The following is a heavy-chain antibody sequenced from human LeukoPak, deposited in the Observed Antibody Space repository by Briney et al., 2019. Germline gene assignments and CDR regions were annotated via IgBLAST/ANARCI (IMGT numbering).Heavy chain of an antibody. Sequence: SEPLSLTCIVSGGSISSTTYYWGWIRQPPGRGLEWIGSLYYSGTSYYSPSLKSRVTMSVDTSKNQFSLKLTSVTAADTAVYYCARHKGIVNKPFDYWGQGTLVTVSS. D-gene: IGHD3-16*02. CDR3: ARHKGIVNKPFDY. J-gene: IGHJ4*02. V-gene: IGHV4-39*01. CDR2: LYYSGTS. CDR1: GGSISSTTYY.